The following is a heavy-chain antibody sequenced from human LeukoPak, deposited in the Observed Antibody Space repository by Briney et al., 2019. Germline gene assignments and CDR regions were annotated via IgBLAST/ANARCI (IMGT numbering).Heavy chain of an antibody. V-gene: IGHV4-59*01. CDR3: ARDSCSSTSCRYYYYCYMDV. CDR1: GGSISSYY. J-gene: IGHJ6*03. D-gene: IGHD2-2*01. Sequence: PSETLSLTCTVSGGSISSYYWSWIRQPPGKGLEWIGYIYYSGSTNYNPSLKSRVTISVDTSKNQFSLKLSSVTAADTAVYYCARDSCSSTSCRYYYYCYMDVWGKGTTVTVSS. CDR2: IYYSGST.